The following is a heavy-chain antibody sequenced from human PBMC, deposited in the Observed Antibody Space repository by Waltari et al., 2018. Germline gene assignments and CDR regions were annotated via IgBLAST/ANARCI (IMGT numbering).Heavy chain of an antibody. V-gene: IGHV1-18*01. D-gene: IGHD6-19*01. CDR1: VYTSPSYG. CDR3: ARDLAYSSGWYGVYYYYGMDV. Sequence: QVQLVQSGAEVKKPGASVKVSCKASVYTSPSYGISSVRQAPGQRLGWMGWISAYNGNTNYAQKLQGRGTMTTDTSTSTAYMELMSLRSDDTAVYYCARDLAYSSGWYGVYYYYGMDVWGQGTTVTVSS. CDR2: ISAYNGNT. J-gene: IGHJ6*02.